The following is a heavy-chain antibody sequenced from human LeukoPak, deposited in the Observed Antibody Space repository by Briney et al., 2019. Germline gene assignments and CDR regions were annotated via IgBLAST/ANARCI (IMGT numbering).Heavy chain of an antibody. V-gene: IGHV1-18*01. CDR1: GYTFTSYG. CDR2: ISAYNGNT. CDR3: ARAAMVRGVPINWFDP. D-gene: IGHD3-10*01. J-gene: IGHJ5*02. Sequence: ASVKVSCKASGYTFTSYGISWVRQAPGQGLEWMGWISAYNGNTNYAQKLQGRVTMTTDTSTSTAYMELRSLRSDDTAVYYCARAAMVRGVPINWFDPWGQGTLVTVSS.